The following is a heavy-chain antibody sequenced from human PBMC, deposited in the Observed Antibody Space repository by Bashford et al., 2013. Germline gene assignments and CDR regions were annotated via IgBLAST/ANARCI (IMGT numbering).Heavy chain of an antibody. V-gene: IGHV4-31*03. CDR1: GGSISSGGYY. J-gene: IGHJ4*02. Sequence: SETLSLTCTVSGGSISSGGYYWSWIRQHPGKGLEWIGYIYYSGSTYYNPSLKSRVTISVDTSKNQFSLKLSSVTAADTAVYYCASTYCSGGSCYLRFDYWGQGTLVTVSS. CDR3: ASTYCSGGSCYLRFDY. D-gene: IGHD2-15*01. CDR2: IYYSGST.